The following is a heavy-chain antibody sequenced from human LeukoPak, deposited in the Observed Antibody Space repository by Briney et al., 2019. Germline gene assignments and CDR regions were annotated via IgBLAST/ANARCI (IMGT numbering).Heavy chain of an antibody. CDR2: ISSSSYI. J-gene: IGHJ4*02. CDR1: GFTFSSYS. V-gene: IGHV3-21*01. CDR3: AREPYYDFWSGYYDIDY. Sequence: GGSLRLSCAASGFTFSSYSMNWVRQAPGKGLEWVSSISSSSYIYYADSVKGRFTISRDNAKNSLYLQMNSLRAEDTAVCYCAREPYYDFWSGYYDIDYWGQGTLVTVSS. D-gene: IGHD3-3*01.